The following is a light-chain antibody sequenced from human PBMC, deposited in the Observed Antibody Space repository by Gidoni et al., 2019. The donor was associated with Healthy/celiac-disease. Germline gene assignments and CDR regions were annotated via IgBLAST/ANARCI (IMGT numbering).Light chain of an antibody. J-gene: IGKJ1*01. Sequence: DIQMTQSPSSLSASVGDRVTITCRAIQSSSSYLNWYQQKPGKAPKLLIYAASSLQSGVPSRFSGSGSGTDFTLTISSLQPEDFATYYCQQSYSTPRTFGQGTKVEIK. CDR3: QQSYSTPRT. CDR2: AAS. CDR1: QSSSSY. V-gene: IGKV1-39*01.